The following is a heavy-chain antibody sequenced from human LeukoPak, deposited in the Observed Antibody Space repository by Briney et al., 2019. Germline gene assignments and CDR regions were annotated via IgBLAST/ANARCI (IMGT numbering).Heavy chain of an antibody. V-gene: IGHV3-23*01. D-gene: IGHD6-6*01. CDR2: ISGSGGST. J-gene: IGHJ4*02. CDR1: GFTFSSYA. CDR3: AKGSAFEGSSAQ. Sequence: GGSLRLSCAASGFTFSSYAMSRVRQAPGKGLEWVSAISGSGGSTYYADSVKGRFTISRDNSKNTLYLQMNSLRAEDTAVYYCAKGSAFEGSSAQWVEGTLVTVSS.